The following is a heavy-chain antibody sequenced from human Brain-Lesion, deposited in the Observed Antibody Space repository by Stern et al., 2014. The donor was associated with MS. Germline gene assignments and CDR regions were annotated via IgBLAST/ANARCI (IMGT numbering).Heavy chain of an antibody. CDR2: IKQDGSER. CDR3: ARDCGSGSCYQTQYYYGVDV. J-gene: IGHJ6*02. Sequence: EVQLVQSGGGLVQPGGSLRLSCAGSGFSLSSYWVCWVRQAPGKGPELVATIKQDGSERHYVDSVNGRFIISRDNSKNSVFLQMNSLRVDDTSVYYCARDCGSGSCYQTQYYYGVDVWGQGTTVIVSS. CDR1: GFSLSSYW. D-gene: IGHD2-15*01. V-gene: IGHV3-7*01.